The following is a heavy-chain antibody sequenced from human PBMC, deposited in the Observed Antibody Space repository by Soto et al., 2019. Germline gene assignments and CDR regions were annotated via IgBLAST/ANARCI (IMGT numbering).Heavy chain of an antibody. Sequence: SVKVSCKASGCTFSSYAISWVRQAPGQGLEWMGGIIPIFGTANYAQKFQGRVTITADESTSTAYMELSSLRSEDTAVYYCARVRDGYNMDFDYWGQGTLVTVSS. CDR3: ARVRDGYNMDFDY. CDR2: IIPIFGTA. V-gene: IGHV1-69*13. D-gene: IGHD5-12*01. CDR1: GCTFSSYA. J-gene: IGHJ4*02.